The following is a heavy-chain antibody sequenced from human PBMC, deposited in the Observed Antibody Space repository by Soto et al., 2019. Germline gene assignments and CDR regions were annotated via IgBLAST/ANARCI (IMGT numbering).Heavy chain of an antibody. CDR3: ASYGANYYDSSGYREYYYYGMDV. V-gene: IGHV1-18*01. Sequence: GASVKVSCKASGYTFTSYGISWVRQAPGQGLEWMGWISAYNGNTNYAQKLQGRVTMTTDTSTSTAYMELRSLRSDDTAVYYCASYGANYYDSSGYREYYYYGMDVWGQGTTVTVSS. J-gene: IGHJ6*02. CDR1: GYTFTSYG. CDR2: ISAYNGNT. D-gene: IGHD3-22*01.